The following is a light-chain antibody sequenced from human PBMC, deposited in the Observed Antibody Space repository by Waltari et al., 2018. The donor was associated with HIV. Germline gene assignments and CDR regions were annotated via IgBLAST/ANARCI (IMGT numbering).Light chain of an antibody. CDR1: GIVIYND. CDR2: EVT. V-gene: IGLV2-14*01. CDR3: TSYISSSSPE. Sequence: QSALAQPASLSGSPAQSITISCTGVGIVIYNDVSWYQHHPGKDPKVIIYEVTNRPSGVSHRFSGSKSCNTASLTISGLQSEDEADYFGTSYISSSSPEFGGGTRVTVL. J-gene: IGLJ3*02.